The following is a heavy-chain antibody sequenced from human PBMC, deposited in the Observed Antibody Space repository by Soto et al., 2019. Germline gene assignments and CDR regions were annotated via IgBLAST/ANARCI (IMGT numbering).Heavy chain of an antibody. D-gene: IGHD6-13*01. J-gene: IGHJ5*02. Sequence: QVQLQQWGPGLLKPSETLSLTCAVYGGSFSGYYWSWIRQPPGKGLEWIGEINHSGSTNYNPSLKSRVTISVDTSKNQFSLKLSSVTAADTAVYYCARGRSDSSSWYRVWWFDPWGQGTLVTVSS. CDR1: GGSFSGYY. CDR2: INHSGST. CDR3: ARGRSDSSSWYRVWWFDP. V-gene: IGHV4-34*01.